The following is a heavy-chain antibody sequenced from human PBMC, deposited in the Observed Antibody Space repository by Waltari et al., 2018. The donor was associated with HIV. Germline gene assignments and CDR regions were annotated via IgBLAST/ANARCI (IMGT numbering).Heavy chain of an antibody. V-gene: IGHV1-18*01. CDR2: ISGYNGDT. J-gene: IGHJ4*02. Sequence: QVHLVQSGPELRKPGASVTVSCKASGYNFTTYGITWVRQAPGQGLEWMGWISGYNGDTKYAQKVRGRVTMTTDTSTSTAYLEMGSLRFDDTAVYYCARDHYYGSSGYYSDYWGQGTLVTVSS. CDR1: GYNFTTYG. CDR3: ARDHYYGSSGYYSDY. D-gene: IGHD3-22*01.